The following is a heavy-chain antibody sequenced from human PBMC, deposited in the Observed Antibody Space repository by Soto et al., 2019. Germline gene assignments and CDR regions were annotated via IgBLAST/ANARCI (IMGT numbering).Heavy chain of an antibody. J-gene: IGHJ4*02. Sequence: PSETLSLTCTVSGGSISSYYWSWIRQPPGKGLEWIGYIYYSGSTNYNPSLKSRVTISVDTSKNQFSLKLSSVTAADTAVYYCARGGGSGWYLCKTFDYWGQGTLVTVSS. CDR2: IYYSGST. CDR1: GGSISSYY. D-gene: IGHD6-19*01. CDR3: ARGGGSGWYLCKTFDY. V-gene: IGHV4-59*01.